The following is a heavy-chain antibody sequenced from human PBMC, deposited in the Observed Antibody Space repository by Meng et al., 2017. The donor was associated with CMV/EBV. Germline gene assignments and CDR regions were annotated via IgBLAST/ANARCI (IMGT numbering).Heavy chain of an antibody. CDR3: AKEAGRYSGYDFGSYYYYYGMDV. J-gene: IGHJ6*02. CDR2: IWYDGSNK. D-gene: IGHD5-12*01. V-gene: IGHV3-33*06. Sequence: GGSLRLSCAACGFTFSSYGMHWVRQAPGKGLEWVAVIWYDGSNKYYADSVKGRFTISRDNSKNTLYLQMNSLRAEDTAVYYCAKEAGRYSGYDFGSYYYYYGMDVWGQGTTVTVSS. CDR1: GFTFSSYG.